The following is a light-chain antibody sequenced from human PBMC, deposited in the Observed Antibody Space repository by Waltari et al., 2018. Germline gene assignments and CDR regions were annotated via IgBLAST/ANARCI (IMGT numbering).Light chain of an antibody. CDR3: QQFRA. V-gene: IGKV1-13*02. J-gene: IGKJ3*01. Sequence: AIQLTQSPSSLSASVGDRVTITFRASQGISSALAWYQQKPGKAPKLLIYDASSLESGVPSRFSGSGSGTDFTLTISSLQPEDFATYYCQQFRAFGPGTKVDIK. CDR2: DAS. CDR1: QGISSA.